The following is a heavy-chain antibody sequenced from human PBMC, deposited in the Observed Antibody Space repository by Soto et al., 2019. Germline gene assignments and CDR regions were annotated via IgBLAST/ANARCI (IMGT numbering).Heavy chain of an antibody. V-gene: IGHV4-59*12. CDR1: GGSISSYY. CDR3: ARFVPCSDGTCAPDY. Sequence: SETLSLTCTVSGGSISSYYWSWIRQPPGKGLEWIGYIYYTGSTNYNPSLKSRVTISVDTSKNQFSLKLTSVTAADTAVYYCARFVPCSDGTCAPDYWGQGTLVTVS. D-gene: IGHD2-15*01. J-gene: IGHJ4*02. CDR2: IYYTGST.